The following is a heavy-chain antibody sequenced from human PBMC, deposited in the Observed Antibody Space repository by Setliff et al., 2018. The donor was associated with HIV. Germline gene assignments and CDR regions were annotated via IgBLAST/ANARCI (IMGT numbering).Heavy chain of an antibody. CDR2: IYTSGST. CDR3: AGGEYYFDY. CDR1: GGSISSGIYY. V-gene: IGHV4-61*02. Sequence: SETLSLTCTVSGGSISSGIYYWSWIRQPAGKGLEWIGRIYTSGSTNYNPSLKSRVTISVDTSKNQFSLKLSSVTAADTAVYYCAGGEYYFDYWGQGTLVTVSS. J-gene: IGHJ4*02.